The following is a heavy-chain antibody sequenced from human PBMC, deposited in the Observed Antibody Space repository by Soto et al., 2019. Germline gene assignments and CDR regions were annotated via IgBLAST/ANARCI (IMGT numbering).Heavy chain of an antibody. V-gene: IGHV1-69*08. J-gene: IGHJ2*01. CDR3: ARPAFGDYWYFDL. D-gene: IGHD4-17*01. CDR1: GGPFSSHT. CDR2: IIPALGTT. Sequence: QDQLVQSGAEVKKPGSSVKVSCKAFGGPFSSHTFSWVRQAPGQGLEWMGRIIPALGTTTYAQKFQGRVSMHADESVTTVSMELNSLRTEDTAVYYCARPAFGDYWYFDLWGRGTLVTVSS.